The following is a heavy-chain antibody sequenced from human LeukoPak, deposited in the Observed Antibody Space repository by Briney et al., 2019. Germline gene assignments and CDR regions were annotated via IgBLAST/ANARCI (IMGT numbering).Heavy chain of an antibody. CDR3: ATRKCSISACRASSYHCMDF. J-gene: IGHJ6*03. CDR1: GSICSDYW. D-gene: IGHD2/OR15-2a*01. V-gene: IGHV3-7*01. Sequence: GGSLRLCCAASGSICSDYWMSWVRQAPGKGLEWVANIKEDGSEGYYVDSVKGRFTVSRDNTKSSLYLQLNSLRAEDMAVYYCATRKCSISACRASSYHCMDFWGKGTTVTVSS. CDR2: IKEDGSEG.